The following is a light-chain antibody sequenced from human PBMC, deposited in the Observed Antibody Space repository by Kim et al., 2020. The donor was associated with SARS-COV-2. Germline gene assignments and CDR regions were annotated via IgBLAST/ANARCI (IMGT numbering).Light chain of an antibody. CDR3: QQRAS. Sequence: VSLSLSPGERATLSCRASQSVIRNLAWYQQKPGQAPRLLIHGASSRATGIPARFSGTGSGTDFTLTISSLEPEDFAVYYCQQRASFGQGTRLEIK. V-gene: IGKV3-11*01. CDR2: GAS. CDR1: QSVIRN. J-gene: IGKJ5*01.